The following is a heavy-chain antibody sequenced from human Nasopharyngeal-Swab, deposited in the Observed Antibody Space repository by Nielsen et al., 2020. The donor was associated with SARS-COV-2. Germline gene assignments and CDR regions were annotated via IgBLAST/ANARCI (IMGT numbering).Heavy chain of an antibody. D-gene: IGHD2-2*01. Sequence: ASVKVSCKASGYTFTSYYMHWVRQAAAQGLEWMGMINPGSGGTTYAQKFQGRVTMTRDTSTSTVFMDLSSLRSEDTAVYYCARRGRCSGSSCDMDVWGQGTTVTVSS. CDR3: ARRGRCSGSSCDMDV. J-gene: IGHJ6*02. V-gene: IGHV1-46*01. CDR1: GYTFTSYY. CDR2: INPGSGGT.